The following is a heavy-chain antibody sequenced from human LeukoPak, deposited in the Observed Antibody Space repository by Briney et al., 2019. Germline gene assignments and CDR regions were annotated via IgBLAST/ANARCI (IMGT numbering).Heavy chain of an antibody. D-gene: IGHD7-27*01. CDR3: AKDPWGSRGYFDY. V-gene: IGHV3-23*01. J-gene: IGHJ4*02. CDR1: GFTFSSYA. Sequence: GSLRLSCAASGFTFSSYAMIWVRQAPGMGLEWVSAISGSGGDTYYADSVKGRFTIFRDNSKNTVYLRMNSLRAEDTAVYYCAKDPWGSRGYFDYWGQGTLVTVSS. CDR2: ISGSGGDT.